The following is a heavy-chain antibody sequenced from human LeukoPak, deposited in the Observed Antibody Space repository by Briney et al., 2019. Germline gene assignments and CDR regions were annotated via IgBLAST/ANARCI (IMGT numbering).Heavy chain of an antibody. J-gene: IGHJ4*02. CDR3: AREFDY. CDR1: GFPFNMAW. V-gene: IGHV3-33*07. Sequence: GGSLRLSCAVFGSGFPFNMAWMSWVRQAPGKGLEWVAVIWYDGSNKYYADSVKGRFTISRDNSKNTLYLQMNSLRAEDTAVYYCAREFDYWGQGTLVTVSS. CDR2: IWYDGSNK.